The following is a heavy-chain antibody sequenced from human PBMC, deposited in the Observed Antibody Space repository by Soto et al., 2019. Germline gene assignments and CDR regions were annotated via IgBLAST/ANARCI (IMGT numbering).Heavy chain of an antibody. CDR2: ISSSGST. D-gene: IGHD3-22*01. J-gene: IGHJ4*02. Sequence: QLQLQESGPGLVKPSETLSLTCAVSGGSISSSSYYWGWIRQPPGKGLEWIGSISSSGSTYYNPSLKSRVTLSVDTSKNPFALKLSSVTAADTAVYYCASYYYDSSGYYYVPGVYWGQGTLVTVSS. V-gene: IGHV4-39*01. CDR1: GGSISSSSYY. CDR3: ASYYYDSSGYYYVPGVY.